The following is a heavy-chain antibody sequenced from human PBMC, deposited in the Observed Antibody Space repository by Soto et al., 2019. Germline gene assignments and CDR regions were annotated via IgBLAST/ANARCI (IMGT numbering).Heavy chain of an antibody. CDR2: ISSSSSYI. CDR1: GFTFSSYS. D-gene: IGHD2-15*01. CDR3: ARDLGYCSGGSCYNRIFDY. V-gene: IGHV3-21*01. J-gene: IGHJ4*02. Sequence: EVQLVESGGGLVKPGGSLRLSCAASGFTFSSYSMNWVRQAPGKGLEWVSSISSSSSYIYYADSVKGRFTISRDNAKNSLYLQMNSLRAEDTAVYYCARDLGYCSGGSCYNRIFDYWGQGTLVTVSS.